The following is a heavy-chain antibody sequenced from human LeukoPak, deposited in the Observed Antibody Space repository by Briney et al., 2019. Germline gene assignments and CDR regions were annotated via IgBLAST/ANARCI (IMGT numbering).Heavy chain of an antibody. D-gene: IGHD3-22*01. CDR2: IYYSGST. Sequence: SETLSLTCTVSGGSISSSSFYWGWHRQPPGKGLEWSGNIYYSGSTNYNPSLKSRVTISVNTSKNQFSLKLSSVTAADTAVYYCTRGSIASYYMDVWGKGTTVTISS. CDR1: GGSISSSSFY. V-gene: IGHV4-61*05. J-gene: IGHJ6*03. CDR3: TRGSIASYYMDV.